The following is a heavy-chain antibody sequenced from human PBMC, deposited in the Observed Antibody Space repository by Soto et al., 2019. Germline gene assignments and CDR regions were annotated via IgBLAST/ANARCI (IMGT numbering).Heavy chain of an antibody. V-gene: IGHV3-30-3*01. D-gene: IGHD3-10*01. CDR1: GFTFSSYA. J-gene: IGHJ3*02. CDR2: ISYDGSNK. CDR3: ARGRRGSGSYLADDAFDI. Sequence: GGSLRLSCAASGFTFSSYAMHWVRQAPGKGLEWVAVISYDGSNKYYADSVKGRFTISRDNSKNTLYLQMNSLRAEDTAVYYCARGRRGSGSYLADDAFDIWRQGTMVTVSS.